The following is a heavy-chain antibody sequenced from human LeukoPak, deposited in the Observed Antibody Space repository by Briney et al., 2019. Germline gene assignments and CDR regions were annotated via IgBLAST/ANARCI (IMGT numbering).Heavy chain of an antibody. CDR2: FDPEDGET. V-gene: IGHV1-24*01. CDR1: GYTLTELS. J-gene: IGHJ6*03. CDR3: ARTGEQWLGGAAYYYYYYMDV. Sequence: GASVKVSCKVSGYTLTELSMHWVRQAPGKGLEWMGGFDPEDGETIYAQKFQGRVTMTEDTSTDTAYMELSSLRSEDTAVYYCARTGEQWLGGAAYYYYYYMDVWGKGTTVTVSS. D-gene: IGHD6-19*01.